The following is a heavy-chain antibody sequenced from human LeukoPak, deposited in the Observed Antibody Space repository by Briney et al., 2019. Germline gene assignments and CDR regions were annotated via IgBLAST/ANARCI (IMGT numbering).Heavy chain of an antibody. V-gene: IGHV3-74*01. J-gene: IGHJ4*02. CDR1: GFTFSDYW. D-gene: IGHD3-16*01. Sequence: HPGGSLRLSCAASGFTFSDYWMHWVRQAPGKGLVWVSRINNDGSASYYADSVKGRFTSSRDNAKNTVFLQMNNLRAEDTAVYYCVRDIRAYNYWGQGTVVTVSS. CDR2: INNDGSAS. CDR3: VRDIRAYNY.